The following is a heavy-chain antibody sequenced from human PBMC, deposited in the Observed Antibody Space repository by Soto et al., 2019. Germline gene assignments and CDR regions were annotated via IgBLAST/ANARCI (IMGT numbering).Heavy chain of an antibody. J-gene: IGHJ4*02. CDR2: VFYGGT. Sequence: PSETLSLTCSVSGRSMSSNYWSWLRQSPDKGLEWLGYVFYGGTDYNPSLGGRVSMSVRTSKSQFSLTLSSVTAADTAVYYCAAYRGALYFDFWGQGIQVTVSS. V-gene: IGHV4-59*03. CDR1: GRSMSSNY. D-gene: IGHD4-4*01. CDR3: AAYRGALYFDF.